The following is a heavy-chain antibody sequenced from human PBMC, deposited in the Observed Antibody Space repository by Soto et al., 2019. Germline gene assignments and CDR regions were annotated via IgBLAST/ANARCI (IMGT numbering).Heavy chain of an antibody. Sequence: EVQLLESGGGLVQPGGSLRLSCAASGFTFSSYVMSWVRQVPGKGLEWVSGISGSGGTTYYADSVKGRFSISRDNSKNTVYLQMNSLRAEDTAVYYCARYHSSGWYTSLGLFDYWGQGTLVTVSS. V-gene: IGHV3-23*01. CDR2: ISGSGGTT. CDR1: GFTFSSYV. CDR3: ARYHSSGWYTSLGLFDY. J-gene: IGHJ4*02. D-gene: IGHD6-19*01.